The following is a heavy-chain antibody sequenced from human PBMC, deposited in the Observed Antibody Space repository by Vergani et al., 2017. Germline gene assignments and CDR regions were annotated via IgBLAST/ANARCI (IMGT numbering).Heavy chain of an antibody. CDR1: SFKLGDYG. J-gene: IGHJ4*02. CDR2: TWYEGNNN. V-gene: IGHV3-33*01. Sequence: VQLVESGGGLVKPGGSLRLSCTPSSFKLGDYGMHWVRQAPGRGLEWVSMTWYEGNNNYYADSVKGRFTISKDISKNTLYLQMNSLRGDDTAVYYCARETRDTPSSLDYWGQGTLVTVSS. D-gene: IGHD5-24*01. CDR3: ARETRDTPSSLDY.